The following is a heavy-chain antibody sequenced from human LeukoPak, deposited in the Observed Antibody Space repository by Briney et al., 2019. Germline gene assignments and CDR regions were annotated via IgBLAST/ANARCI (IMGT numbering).Heavy chain of an antibody. CDR2: ISSSSSYR. V-gene: IGHV3-21*01. Sequence: PGGSLRLSCAASGFTFSSYSMNWVRQAPGKGLEWVSSISSSSSYRYYADSVKGRFTISRDNAKNSLFLQMNSLRAEDTAVYYCARDLGYSSSWYDYWGKGTLVTVSS. J-gene: IGHJ4*02. CDR1: GFTFSSYS. D-gene: IGHD6-13*01. CDR3: ARDLGYSSSWYDY.